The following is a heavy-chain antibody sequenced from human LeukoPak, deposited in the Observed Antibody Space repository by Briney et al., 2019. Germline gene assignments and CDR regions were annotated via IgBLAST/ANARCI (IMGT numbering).Heavy chain of an antibody. Sequence: SVKVSFKASGGTFSSYSITWVRQAPGQRLDWMGGIIPIFDTPKYAQKFQGRVTITADESTSTAYMELSSLRSEDTAVYYCARANYDIFTGYVNYYHYYYMDVWGKGTTVTVSS. J-gene: IGHJ6*03. CDR3: ARANYDIFTGYVNYYHYYYMDV. D-gene: IGHD3-9*01. CDR2: IIPIFDTP. CDR1: GGTFSSYS. V-gene: IGHV1-69*13.